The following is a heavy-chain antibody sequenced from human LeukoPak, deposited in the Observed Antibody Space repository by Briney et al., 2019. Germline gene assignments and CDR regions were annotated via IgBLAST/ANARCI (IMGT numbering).Heavy chain of an antibody. D-gene: IGHD1-7*01. Sequence: ASVKVSCKAYGYTFMSHGISWVRQAPGQGLEWMGWISGSSSNTNYTQWLQGRVTMTTDTSTTTAYMELRSLRSDDTAVYYCARDRLTPMELMEIDYWGQGTLVTVSS. J-gene: IGHJ4*02. CDR2: ISGSSSNT. CDR1: GYTFMSHG. CDR3: ARDRLTPMELMEIDY. V-gene: IGHV1-18*01.